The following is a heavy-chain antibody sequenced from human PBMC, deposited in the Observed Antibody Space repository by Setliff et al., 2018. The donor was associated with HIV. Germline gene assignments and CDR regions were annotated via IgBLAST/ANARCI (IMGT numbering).Heavy chain of an antibody. V-gene: IGHV1-69*13. CDR3: ARDDHYYDMGSILSDWFFDV. Sequence: SVKVSCKASGCTFRKYSINWVRQAPGQGPEWMGGVIPIFGSTTFAQKFQGRVTITADESKDKVEMELSSLTSEDTAVYYCARDDHYYDMGSILSDWFFDVWDRGTLVTVPQ. CDR1: GCTFRKYS. CDR2: VIPIFGST. D-gene: IGHD3-22*01. J-gene: IGHJ2*01.